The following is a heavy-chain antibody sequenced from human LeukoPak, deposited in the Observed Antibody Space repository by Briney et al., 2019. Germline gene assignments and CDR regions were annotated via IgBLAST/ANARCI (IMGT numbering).Heavy chain of an antibody. CDR2: IIPIFGTA. Sequence: ASVKVSCKASGGTFSSYAISWVRQAPGQGLEWMGGIIPIFGTANYAQKFQGRVTITTDESTSTAYMELSSPRSEDTAVYYCARDTTAYYDSSGYYYADAFDIWGQGTMVTVSS. CDR3: ARDTTAYYDSSGYYYADAFDI. V-gene: IGHV1-69*05. J-gene: IGHJ3*02. D-gene: IGHD3-22*01. CDR1: GGTFSSYA.